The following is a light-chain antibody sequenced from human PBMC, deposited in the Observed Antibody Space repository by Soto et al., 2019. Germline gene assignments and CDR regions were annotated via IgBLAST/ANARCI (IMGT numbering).Light chain of an antibody. CDR2: RAS. V-gene: IGKV1-5*03. CDR1: QSIHIY. CDR3: QQYHSYLST. J-gene: IGKJ2*01. Sequence: DIQMTQSPSTLSGSVGDSVTITCRASQSIHIYLAWYQQKPGKAPKLLIYRASTLEGGVPSRFSGSGSGTDFTLTINSLQPDDIATYYCQQYHSYLSTFGHGTKVEIK.